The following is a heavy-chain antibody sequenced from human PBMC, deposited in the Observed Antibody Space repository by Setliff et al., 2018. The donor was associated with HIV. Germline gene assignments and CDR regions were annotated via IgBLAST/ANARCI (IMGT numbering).Heavy chain of an antibody. J-gene: IGHJ4*02. CDR2: IHHGGGS. V-gene: IGHV4-59*08. Sequence: SETLSLTCSVSGDPMSSHSWSWIRQPPGKGLEWIGDIHHGGGSNYNPSLKSRVTISVDTSKNQFSLKLSSVTAADTAVYYCARRRDFDYWGQGTLVTVSS. CDR1: GDPMSSHS. CDR3: ARRRDFDY.